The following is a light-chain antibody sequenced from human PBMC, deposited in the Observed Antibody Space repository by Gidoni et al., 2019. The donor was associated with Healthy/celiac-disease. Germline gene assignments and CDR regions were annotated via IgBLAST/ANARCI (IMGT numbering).Light chain of an antibody. CDR2: QDS. Sequence: SYELTQPPQGSVSPGQTASITCSGDKLGDKYACWYQQKPGQSPVLVIYQDSKRPSGIPERFSGSNSGNTATLTISGTQAMDEADYYCQAWDSSTVVFGGGTKLTVL. CDR3: QAWDSSTVV. V-gene: IGLV3-1*01. J-gene: IGLJ2*01. CDR1: KLGDKY.